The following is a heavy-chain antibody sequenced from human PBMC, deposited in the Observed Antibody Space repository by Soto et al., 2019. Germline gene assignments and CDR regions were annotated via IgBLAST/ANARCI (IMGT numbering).Heavy chain of an antibody. D-gene: IGHD1-7*01. CDR3: ARSSLYRYNWNYGPFDY. CDR2: INTDGSIT. Sequence: PGGSLRLSCAASGLIFSNYKMHWVRQAPGKGLVWVSRINTDGSITDYADSVKGRFTVSRDNPKNTLYLQMNSLRAEDTAVYYCARSSLYRYNWNYGPFDYWGQGTLVTVSS. V-gene: IGHV3-74*01. J-gene: IGHJ4*02. CDR1: GLIFSNYK.